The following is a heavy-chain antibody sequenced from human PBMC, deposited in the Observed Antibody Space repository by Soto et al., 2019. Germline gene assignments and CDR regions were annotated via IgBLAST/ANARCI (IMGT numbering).Heavy chain of an antibody. CDR2: ISSSGSTI. J-gene: IGHJ6*02. CDR3: ARDYDFWSGKGYYYYYGMDV. CDR1: GFTFSSYE. V-gene: IGHV3-48*03. D-gene: IGHD3-3*01. Sequence: LSHSCAASGFTFSSYEMNWVRQAPGKGLEWVSYISSSGSTIYYADSVKGRFTISRDNAKNSLYLQMNSLRAEDTAVYYCARDYDFWSGKGYYYYYGMDVWGQGTTVTVSS.